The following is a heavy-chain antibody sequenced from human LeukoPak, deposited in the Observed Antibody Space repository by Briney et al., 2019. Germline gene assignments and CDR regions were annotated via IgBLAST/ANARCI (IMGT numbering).Heavy chain of an antibody. CDR1: GFTFSSYA. J-gene: IGHJ6*02. V-gene: IGHV3-30-3*01. CDR3: ARDMGDILTGYYYGMDV. Sequence: PGGSLRLSCAASGFTFSSYAMHWVRQAPGKGLEWVAVISYDGSNKYYADSVKGRFTISRDNSKNTLYLQMNSLRAEDTAVYYCARDMGDILTGYYYGMDVWGQGTTVTVSS. D-gene: IGHD3-9*01. CDR2: ISYDGSNK.